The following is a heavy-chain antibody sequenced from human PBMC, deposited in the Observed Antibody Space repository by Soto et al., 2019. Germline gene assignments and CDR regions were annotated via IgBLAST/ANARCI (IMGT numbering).Heavy chain of an antibody. CDR3: AREGSSSGPDYEY. Sequence: PGGSLRLACVASGFTFSDYYINWVRQAPGKGLEWVGRTRNKANSYTTDYAAFVKGRFTISRDDSKNLIYLQMNSLKTEDTAVYYCAREGSSSGPDYEYWGQGTLVTVS. CDR2: TRNKANSYTT. CDR1: GFTFSDYY. V-gene: IGHV3-72*01. D-gene: IGHD3-22*01. J-gene: IGHJ4*02.